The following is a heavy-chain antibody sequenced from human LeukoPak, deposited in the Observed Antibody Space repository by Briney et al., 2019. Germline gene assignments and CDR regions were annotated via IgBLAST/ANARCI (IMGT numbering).Heavy chain of an antibody. D-gene: IGHD6-13*01. J-gene: IGHJ4*02. CDR1: GFTFSSYA. CDR3: VGDIAAAEVSY. CDR2: ISSNGGST. V-gene: IGHV3-64D*06. Sequence: GGSLRPSCAASGFTFSSYAMHWVRQAPGKGLEYVSAISSNGGSTYYADSVKGRFTISRDNSKNTLYLQMSSLRAEDTAVYYCVGDIAAAEVSYWGQGTLVTVSS.